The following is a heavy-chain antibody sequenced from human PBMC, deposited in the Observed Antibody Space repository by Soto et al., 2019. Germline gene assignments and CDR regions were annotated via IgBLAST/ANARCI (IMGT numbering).Heavy chain of an antibody. Sequence: EVQLMESGGGLVQPGGSLRLSCAASGFTLSAYSMHWVRQAPGKGLEWVSYISSSGTTMYFADSVKGRFTISRDNAKNSLYLQMNSLRAEDTAVYYCARMGPRAARPSYWGQGTLVTVSS. CDR3: ARMGPRAARPSY. D-gene: IGHD6-6*01. J-gene: IGHJ4*02. V-gene: IGHV3-48*04. CDR2: ISSSGTTM. CDR1: GFTLSAYS.